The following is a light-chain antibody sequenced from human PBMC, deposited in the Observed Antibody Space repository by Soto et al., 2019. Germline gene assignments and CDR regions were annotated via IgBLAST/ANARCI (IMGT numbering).Light chain of an antibody. Sequence: DIQMTQSPSSLSASVGDRVTITCRASQSVSFYLNWYQYKPGKAPNLLIYGASTLRSGVPSRFSGSGSGTDFTLTISSLQPEDFATYSCQQSYTSPHTFGGGTKVDI. J-gene: IGKJ4*01. CDR2: GAS. CDR1: QSVSFY. V-gene: IGKV1-39*01. CDR3: QQSYTSPHT.